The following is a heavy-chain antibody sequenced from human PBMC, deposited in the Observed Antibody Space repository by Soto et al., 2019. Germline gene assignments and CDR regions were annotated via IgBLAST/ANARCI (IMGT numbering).Heavy chain of an antibody. D-gene: IGHD5-18*01. V-gene: IGHV5-51*01. CDR2: IYPGDSDT. Sequence: GESLKISCKGSGYSFTSYWIGWVRQMPGKGLERMGIIYPGDSDTRYSTSYQGQVTITADKSISTACLQWSSLKASDPAMYSCAISDVDTAMAAFDIWGQGTMVTVSS. CDR1: GYSFTSYW. CDR3: AISDVDTAMAAFDI. J-gene: IGHJ3*02.